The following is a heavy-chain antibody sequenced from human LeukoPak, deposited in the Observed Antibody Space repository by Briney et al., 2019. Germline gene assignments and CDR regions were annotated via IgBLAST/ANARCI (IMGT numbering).Heavy chain of an antibody. CDR3: ASLSSGWHSGWFDP. CDR2: ISYDGSNK. D-gene: IGHD6-19*01. CDR1: GFTFSSYA. J-gene: IGHJ5*02. V-gene: IGHV3-30-3*01. Sequence: GGSLRLSCAASGFTFSSYAMHWVRQAPGKGLEWVAVISYDGSNKYYADSVKGRFTISRDNSKNTLYLQMNSLRAEDTAVCYCASLSSGWHSGWFDPWGQGTLVTVSS.